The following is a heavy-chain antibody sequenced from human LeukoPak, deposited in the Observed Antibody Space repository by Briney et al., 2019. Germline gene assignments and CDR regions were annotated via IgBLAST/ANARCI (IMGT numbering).Heavy chain of an antibody. CDR3: AKDQGDTIFGVVIVYYYYMDV. V-gene: IGHV3-48*01. D-gene: IGHD3-3*01. Sequence: GGSLRLSCAASRFLFDNWNMNWVRQAPGKGLEWVSYFSSSSSTIYYADSVKGRFTISRDNSKNTLYLQMSSLRAEDTAVYYCAKDQGDTIFGVVIVYYYYMDVWGKGTTVTVSS. J-gene: IGHJ6*03. CDR1: RFLFDNWN. CDR2: FSSSSSTI.